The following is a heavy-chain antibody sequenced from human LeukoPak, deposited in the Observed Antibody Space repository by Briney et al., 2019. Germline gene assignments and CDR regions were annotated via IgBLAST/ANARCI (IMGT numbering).Heavy chain of an antibody. V-gene: IGHV3-48*03. CDR2: ISSSGSTI. CDR3: ARVLDTAMVFDY. D-gene: IGHD5-18*01. Sequence: GGSLRLSCAASGFTFSSYEMNWVRQAPGKGLEWVSYISSSGSTIYYADSVKGRFTISRDNAKNSLYLQMNSLRAEDTVVYYCARVLDTAMVFDYWGQGTLVTVSS. J-gene: IGHJ4*02. CDR1: GFTFSSYE.